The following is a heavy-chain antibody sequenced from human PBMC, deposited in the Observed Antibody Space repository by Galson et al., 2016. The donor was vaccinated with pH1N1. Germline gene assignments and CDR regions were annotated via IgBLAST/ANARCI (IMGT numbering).Heavy chain of an antibody. CDR3: TRDLGRLRES. Sequence: SVKVSCKVSGYTLSDLSIHWVRQAPGKGFEWMGGFDPENDETIYAQRFRGRVTTTEDTPTDTAYMKLNSLRSDDTAVYYCTRDLGRLRESWGQGTLVTVSS. D-gene: IGHD1-26*01. J-gene: IGHJ5*02. V-gene: IGHV1-24*01. CDR1: GYTLSDLS. CDR2: FDPENDET.